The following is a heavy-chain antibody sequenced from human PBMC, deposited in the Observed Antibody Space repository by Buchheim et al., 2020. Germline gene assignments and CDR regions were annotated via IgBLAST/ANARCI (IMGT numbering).Heavy chain of an antibody. CDR1: GGSISSYY. D-gene: IGHD3-3*01. J-gene: IGHJ4*02. CDR3: ARAGLSYDFWSGYYANPSALDY. V-gene: IGHV4-59*01. Sequence: QVQLQESGPGLVKPSETLSLTCTVSGGSISSYYWSWIRQPPGKGLEWIRYIYYSGSTNYNPSLKSRVTISVDKSKNQFSLKLSSVTAADTAVYYCARAGLSYDFWSGYYANPSALDYGGQGTL. CDR2: IYYSGST.